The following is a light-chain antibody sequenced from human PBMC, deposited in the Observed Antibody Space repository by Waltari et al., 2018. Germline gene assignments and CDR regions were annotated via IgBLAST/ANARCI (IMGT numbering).Light chain of an antibody. V-gene: IGLV1-44*01. CDR3: AAWDKIPNGYV. J-gene: IGLJ1*01. Sequence: QSVLTQPPSASGTPGQRVLISCPGGLSNIDSESVAWYQQFPGSAPKLIIYRNDQRPSGVPDRFSGSKSGTSASLARSGLQSEDEADYYCAAWDKIPNGYVFGAGTKVTVL. CDR2: RND. CDR1: LSNIDSES.